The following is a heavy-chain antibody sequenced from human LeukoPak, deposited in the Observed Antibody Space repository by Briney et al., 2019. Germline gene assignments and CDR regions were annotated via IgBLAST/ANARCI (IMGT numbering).Heavy chain of an antibody. CDR3: ARDNYDFWSGYYLPDFPYYMDV. D-gene: IGHD3-3*01. CDR2: ISSSSSYI. J-gene: IGHJ6*03. V-gene: IGHV3-21*01. CDR1: GFTFSSYS. Sequence: PGGSLRLSCAASGFTFSSYSMNWVRQAPGKGLEWVSSISSSSSYIYYADSVKGRFTISRDNANNSLYLQMNSLRAEDTAVYYCARDNYDFWSGYYLPDFPYYMDVWGKGTTVTVSS.